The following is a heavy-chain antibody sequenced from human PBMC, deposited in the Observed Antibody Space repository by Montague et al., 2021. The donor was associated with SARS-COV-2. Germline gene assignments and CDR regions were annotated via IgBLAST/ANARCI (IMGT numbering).Heavy chain of an antibody. V-gene: IGHV4-4*02. CDR3: ARGGTYHYGMDV. CDR1: DGSISSPNW. J-gene: IGHJ6*02. Sequence: SETLSLTCAVSDGSISSPNWWNWVRQPPGKGLEWIGEIYYAGNTNYNPSLKNRVTMFIDKSKNHFSLQLSSVTAADTAVYYCARGGTYHYGMDVWGQGTTVAVSS. CDR2: IYYAGNT. D-gene: IGHD3-16*01.